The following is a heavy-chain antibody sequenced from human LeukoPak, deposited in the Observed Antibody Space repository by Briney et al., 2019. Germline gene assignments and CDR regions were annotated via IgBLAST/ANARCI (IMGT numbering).Heavy chain of an antibody. Sequence: VQPGGSLRLSCSASGFTFSAYTRHWVRQAPGKGLEYVSAINSNGRSTYYADSVKGRFTISRDNSKNTVYLQMSSLRLEDTAVYYCVKELLTTTSAFDYWGQGTLVTVSS. CDR2: INSNGRST. V-gene: IGHV3-64D*09. CDR1: GFTFSAYT. J-gene: IGHJ4*02. CDR3: VKELLTTTSAFDY. D-gene: IGHD4/OR15-4a*01.